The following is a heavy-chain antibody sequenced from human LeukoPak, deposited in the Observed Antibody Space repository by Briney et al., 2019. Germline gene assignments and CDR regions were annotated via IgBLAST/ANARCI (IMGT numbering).Heavy chain of an antibody. J-gene: IGHJ6*03. CDR1: GYTFTGYY. CDR2: IKPKSGGT. CDR3: ARGGLQTWYYYMDV. Sequence: ASVKVSCKASGYTFTGYYMHWVRQAHGQGLEWMGWIKPKSGGTNYAKKFQGRVTMTRDTSISTAYMELSRLRSDDTAVYYCARGGLQTWYYYMDVWGKGTTVTVSS. V-gene: IGHV1-2*02.